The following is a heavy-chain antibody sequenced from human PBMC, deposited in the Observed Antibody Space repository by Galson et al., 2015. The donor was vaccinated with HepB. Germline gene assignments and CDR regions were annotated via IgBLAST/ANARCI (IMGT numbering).Heavy chain of an antibody. V-gene: IGHV1-69*02. Sequence: SVKVSCKASGGTFSSYTISWVRQAPGQGLEWMGRIIPILGIANYAQKFQGRVTITADKSTSTAYMELSSLRSEDTAVYYCARCYGSGWSGGDYYGMGVWGQGTTVTVSS. CDR1: GGTFSSYT. CDR3: ARCYGSGWSGGDYYGMGV. J-gene: IGHJ6*02. CDR2: IIPILGIA. D-gene: IGHD6-19*01.